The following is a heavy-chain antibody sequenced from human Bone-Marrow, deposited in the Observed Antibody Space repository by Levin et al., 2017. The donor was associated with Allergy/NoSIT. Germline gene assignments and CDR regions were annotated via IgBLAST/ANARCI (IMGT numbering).Heavy chain of an antibody. Sequence: ASVKVSCKISRSSLNDLSIHWVRQSPGKGLEWMGGFDPEEGDIVYAQNLQGIATMTEDTSRETAYMEVISLTSEDTAMYYCASVMPGEHEASDIWGQGTMVTVSS. CDR2: FDPEEGDI. J-gene: IGHJ3*02. D-gene: IGHD1/OR15-1a*01. V-gene: IGHV1-24*01. CDR1: RSSLNDLS. CDR3: ASVMPGEHEASDI.